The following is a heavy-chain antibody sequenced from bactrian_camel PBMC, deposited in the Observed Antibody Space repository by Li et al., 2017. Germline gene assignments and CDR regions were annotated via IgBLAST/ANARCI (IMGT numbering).Heavy chain of an antibody. J-gene: IGHJ6*01. CDR2: IYSDGSNT. Sequence: VQLVESGGGLVQPGGSLRLSCAASVFTFSSYYMSWVRQAPGKGLEWVSSIYSDGSNTYYADSVKGRFTISRDNAKDTVYLQMNSLKSEDTALYYCATDSDLDDLLLMGWALSTAVFGYWGQGTQVTVS. CDR1: VFTFSSYY. D-gene: IGHD5*01. V-gene: IGHV3-2*01. CDR3: ATDSDLDDLLLMGWALSTAVFGY.